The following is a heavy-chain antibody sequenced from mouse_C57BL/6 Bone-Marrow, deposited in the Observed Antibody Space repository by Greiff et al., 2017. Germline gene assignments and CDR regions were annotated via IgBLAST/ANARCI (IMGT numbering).Heavy chain of an antibody. CDR2: INPNYGTT. CDR3: SRGYDYDYARDY. Sequence: VQLQQSGPELVKPGASVKISCKASGYSFTDYNMNWVKQSNGKSLEWIGVINPNYGTTSYNQQFKGKATLTVDQSSSTAYMQLNSLKSEESAVYYCSRGYDYDYARDYWGQGTSVTVTS. J-gene: IGHJ4*01. V-gene: IGHV1-39*01. D-gene: IGHD2-4*01. CDR1: GYSFTDYN.